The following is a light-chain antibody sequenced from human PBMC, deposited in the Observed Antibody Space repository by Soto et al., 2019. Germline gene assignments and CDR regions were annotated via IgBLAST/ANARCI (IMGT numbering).Light chain of an antibody. Sequence: DIQMTQSPSSLSASVGDTVIITCWASQSISLFLNWYQRKPGKAPKLLIYAASTLHGGVPSRFSGNGSGTDFTLTISSLQPEDFATYYCHQTDSIPETFGQGTKVEIK. V-gene: IGKV1-39*01. J-gene: IGKJ1*01. CDR1: QSISLF. CDR2: AAS. CDR3: HQTDSIPET.